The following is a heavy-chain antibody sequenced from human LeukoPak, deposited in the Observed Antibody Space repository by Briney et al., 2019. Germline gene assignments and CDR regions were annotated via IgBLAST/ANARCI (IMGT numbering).Heavy chain of an antibody. CDR1: GFTVSSNY. CDR2: IYSGGST. V-gene: IGHV3-66*02. Sequence: QPGGSLRLSCAASGFTVSSNYMSWARQAPGKGLEWVSVIYSGGSTYYADSVKGRFTISRDNSKNTLYLQMNSLRAEDTAVYYCARDGDYGDLGSFDYWGQGTLVTVSS. J-gene: IGHJ4*02. D-gene: IGHD4-17*01. CDR3: ARDGDYGDLGSFDY.